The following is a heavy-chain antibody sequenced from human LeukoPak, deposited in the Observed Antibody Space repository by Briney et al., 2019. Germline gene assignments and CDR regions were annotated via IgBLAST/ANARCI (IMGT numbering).Heavy chain of an antibody. Sequence: GGSLRLSCTASGFTFSDYYMSWIRQAPGKGLEWVAYITSSGSTMYYADSVKGRFTISRDNAKNSLHLQMNSLRAADTAVYYCARGHIAVAAHDDAFDIWGQGTMVIVSS. CDR2: ITSSGSTM. D-gene: IGHD6-19*01. V-gene: IGHV3-11*04. CDR1: GFTFSDYY. CDR3: ARGHIAVAAHDDAFDI. J-gene: IGHJ3*02.